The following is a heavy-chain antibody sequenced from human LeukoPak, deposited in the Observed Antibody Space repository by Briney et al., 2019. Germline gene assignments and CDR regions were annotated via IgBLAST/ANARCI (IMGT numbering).Heavy chain of an antibody. V-gene: IGHV3-7*04. CDR1: GFTFSSYW. Sequence: PGGSLRLSCAASGFTFSSYWMSWVRQAPGKGLEWVANIKQDGSEKYYVDSVKGRFTISRDNAKNSLYLQMNSLRAEGTAVYYCARDRHYYGSGSYYNLGYWGQGTLVTVSS. J-gene: IGHJ4*02. D-gene: IGHD3-10*01. CDR2: IKQDGSEK. CDR3: ARDRHYYGSGSYYNLGY.